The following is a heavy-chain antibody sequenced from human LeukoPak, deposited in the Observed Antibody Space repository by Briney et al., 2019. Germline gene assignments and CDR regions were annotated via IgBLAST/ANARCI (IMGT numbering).Heavy chain of an antibody. CDR2: INSDGTT. V-gene: IGHV3-74*01. CDR3: ARDRKYAVDV. Sequence: GGSPRLSCAASGFTFSNYWMHWVRQAPGKGLVWVSRINSDGTTTYADSVKGRFAISRDNAKNTLYLQMNSLRAEDTAVYYCARDRKYAVDVWGQGTTVTVSS. CDR1: GFTFSNYW. J-gene: IGHJ6*02.